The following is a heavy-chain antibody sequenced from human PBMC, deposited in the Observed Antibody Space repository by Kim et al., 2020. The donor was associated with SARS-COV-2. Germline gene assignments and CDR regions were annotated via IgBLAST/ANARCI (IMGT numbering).Heavy chain of an antibody. D-gene: IGHD3-22*01. CDR2: INPSGGST. CDR3: ARTGGGHYYDSSGYSPYYYGMDV. Sequence: ASVKVSCKASGYTFTSYYMHWVRQAPGQGLEWMGIINPSGGSTSYAQKFQGRVTMTRDTSTSTVYMELSSLRSEDTAVYYCARTGGGHYYDSSGYSPYYYGMDVWGQGTTVTVSS. CDR1: GYTFTSYY. J-gene: IGHJ6*02. V-gene: IGHV1-46*01.